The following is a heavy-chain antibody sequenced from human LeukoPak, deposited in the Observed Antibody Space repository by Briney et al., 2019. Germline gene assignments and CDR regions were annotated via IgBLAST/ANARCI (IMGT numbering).Heavy chain of an antibody. V-gene: IGHV3-21*01. J-gene: IGHJ6*02. Sequence: PGGSLRLSCAASGFTFSSYSMNWVRQAPGKGLEWVSSISSSSSYIYYADSVKGRFTISRDNAKNSLYLQMNSLRAEDTAVYYCARDLVLSGSGSYRYYYGMDVWGQGTTVTVSS. CDR2: ISSSSSYI. CDR3: ARDLVLSGSGSYRYYYGMDV. CDR1: GFTFSSYS. D-gene: IGHD3-10*01.